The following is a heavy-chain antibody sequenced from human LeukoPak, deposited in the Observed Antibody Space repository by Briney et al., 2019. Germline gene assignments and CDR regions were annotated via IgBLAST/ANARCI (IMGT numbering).Heavy chain of an antibody. CDR2: ISIGDGNT. J-gene: IGHJ4*02. CDR3: ARLTGSLGYDSSGPLTY. V-gene: IGHV1-18*01. D-gene: IGHD3-22*01. CDR1: GYTFTGFK. Sequence: ASVKVSCKASGYTFTGFKITWVRQAPGQGPEWMGWISIGDGNTHYGQKFQDRVSMTRDIGSNTAFLELRSLRSDDTAVYYCARLTGSLGYDSSGPLTYWGQGTLVTVSS.